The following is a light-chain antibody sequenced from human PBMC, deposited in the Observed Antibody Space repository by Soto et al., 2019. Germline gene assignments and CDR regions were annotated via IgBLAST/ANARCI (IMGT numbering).Light chain of an antibody. CDR2: LNSDGSH. CDR3: QTWGTGILV. V-gene: IGLV4-69*01. CDR1: SGHSSYA. J-gene: IGLJ3*02. Sequence: QFLLTQSPSASASLGASVKLTCALSSGHSSYAIAWHQQQPEKGPRALMKLNSDGSHTRGDGIPDRFSGSSSGAERYLTISSLQSEDEADYYCQTWGTGILVFGGGTKVTVL.